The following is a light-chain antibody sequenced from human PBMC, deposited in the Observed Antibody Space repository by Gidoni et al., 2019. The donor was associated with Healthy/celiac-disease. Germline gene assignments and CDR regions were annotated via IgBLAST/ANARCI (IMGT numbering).Light chain of an antibody. V-gene: IGKV3-20*01. CDR2: GAS. J-gene: IGKJ2*01. CDR3: QQYGSSPYT. Sequence: EIVLTQYPGTLSLSPGERATLSCRASQSVSSSYLAWYPQKPGKAPRLLIYGASSRATGIPDRCSGSGSGTDFTLTISRLEPEDFAVYYCQQYGSSPYTFGQGTKLEIK. CDR1: QSVSSSY.